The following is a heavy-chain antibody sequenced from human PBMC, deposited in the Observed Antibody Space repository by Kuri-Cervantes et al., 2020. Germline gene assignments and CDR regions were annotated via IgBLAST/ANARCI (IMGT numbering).Heavy chain of an antibody. CDR1: GFTVSSNE. J-gene: IGHJ6*02. D-gene: IGHD3-22*01. Sequence: GESLKISCAASGFTVSSNEMSWVRQAPGKGLEWVSSISGGSTYYADSVKGRFTISRDNAKNTLYLQMNSLRAEDTAVYYCAKLGGITPIVVTNSGTDVWGQGTTVTVSS. V-gene: IGHV3-38-3*01. CDR3: AKLGGITPIVVTNSGTDV. CDR2: ISGGST.